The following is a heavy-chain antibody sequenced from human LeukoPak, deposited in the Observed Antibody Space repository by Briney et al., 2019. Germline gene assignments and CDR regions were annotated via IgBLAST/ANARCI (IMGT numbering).Heavy chain of an antibody. CDR2: IYTSGST. D-gene: IGHD2-15*01. V-gene: IGHV4-4*07. J-gene: IGHJ4*02. CDR3: ARGYCSGGSCYNYFDY. Sequence: SETLSLTCTVSGGSTSSYYWSWIRQPAGKGLEWIGRIYTSGSTNYNPSLKSRVTMSVDTSKNQFSLKLSSVTAADTAVYYCARGYCSGGSCYNYFDYWGQGTLVTVSS. CDR1: GGSTSSYY.